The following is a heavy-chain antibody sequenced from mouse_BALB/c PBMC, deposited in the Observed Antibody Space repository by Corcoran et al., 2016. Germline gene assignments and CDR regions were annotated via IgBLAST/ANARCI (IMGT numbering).Heavy chain of an antibody. Sequence: QIQLVQSGPELKKPGETVKISCKASGYTFTNYGMNWVKQAPGKGLKWMGWINTYTGEPTYADDFKGRFAFSLETSASTAYLQINNLKNEDTATYFCAIFMYSGSSAWCFDVWGAGTTVTVSS. CDR1: GYTFTNYG. J-gene: IGHJ1*01. CDR3: AIFMYSGSSAWCFDV. V-gene: IGHV9-3-1*01. CDR2: INTYTGEP. D-gene: IGHD1-1*01.